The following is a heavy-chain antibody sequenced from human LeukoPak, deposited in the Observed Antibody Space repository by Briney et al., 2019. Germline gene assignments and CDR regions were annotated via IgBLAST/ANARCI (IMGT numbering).Heavy chain of an antibody. CDR1: GGSISSGGYY. J-gene: IGHJ5*02. V-gene: IGHV4-31*03. CDR3: ARGIVAFIHNWFDP. Sequence: PSETLSLTCTVSGGSISSGGYYWSWIRQHPGKGLEWIGYIYYSGSTYYNPSLKSRVTISVDTSKNHFSLKLSSVTAADTAVYYCARGIVAFIHNWFDPWGQGTLVTVSS. CDR2: IYYSGST. D-gene: IGHD2-15*01.